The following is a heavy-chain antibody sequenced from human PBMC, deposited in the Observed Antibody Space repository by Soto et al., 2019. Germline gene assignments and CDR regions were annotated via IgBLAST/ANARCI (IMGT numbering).Heavy chain of an antibody. CDR2: ITWNSRNI. J-gene: IGHJ4*02. D-gene: IGHD2-15*01. CDR3: AKDYEHHLANSAIEY. Sequence: PXGSLRLSCAASGFTFDDYAMHWVRQSPGKGLEWVSGITWNSRNIAYADSVKGRFTISRDNAKNSLYLQMNSLRPEDTALYYCAKDYEHHLANSAIEYWGQGTLVKVSS. CDR1: GFTFDDYA. V-gene: IGHV3-9*01.